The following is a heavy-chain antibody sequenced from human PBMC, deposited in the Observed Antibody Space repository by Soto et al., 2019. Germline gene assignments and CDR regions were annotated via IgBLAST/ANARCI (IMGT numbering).Heavy chain of an antibody. CDR2: IYYSGST. J-gene: IGHJ6*02. CDR1: GGSISSGGYY. V-gene: IGHV4-31*03. D-gene: IGHD6-13*01. CDR3: ARDAKSKLDKYYYGLDV. Sequence: SETLSLTCTVSGGSISSGGYYWSWIRQHPGKGLEWIGYIYYSGSTYYNPSLKSRVTISVDTSKNQFSLKLSSVTAADTAVYYCARDAKSKLDKYYYGLDVWGQGTTVTVSS.